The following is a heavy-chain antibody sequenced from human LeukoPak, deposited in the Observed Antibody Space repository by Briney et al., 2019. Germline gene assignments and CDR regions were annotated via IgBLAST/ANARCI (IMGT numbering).Heavy chain of an antibody. D-gene: IGHD3-16*02. V-gene: IGHV1-46*03. J-gene: IGHJ4*02. CDR3: AKSSDYIWGSYRYKDYFDY. Sequence: ASVKVSCKASGYTFTSYYMHWVRQAPGQGLEWMGTINPSGGSTNYAQKFQGRVTMTRDTSTSTVYMELSSLRSEDTAVYYCAKSSDYIWGSYRYKDYFDYWGQGTLVIVSS. CDR2: INPSGGST. CDR1: GYTFTSYY.